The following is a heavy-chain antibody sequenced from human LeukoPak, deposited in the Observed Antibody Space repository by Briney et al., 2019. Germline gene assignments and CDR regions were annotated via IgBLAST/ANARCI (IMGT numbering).Heavy chain of an antibody. CDR1: GFTFSSYG. CDR2: IWYDGSNK. V-gene: IGHV3-33*01. D-gene: IGHD1-26*01. J-gene: IGHJ4*02. Sequence: GGSLRLSCAASGFTFSSYGMHWVRQAPGKGLEWVAVIWYDGSNKCYADSVKGRFTISRDNSKNTLYLQMNSLRAEDTAVYYCARDAAGIVGATPLDYWGQGTLVTVSS. CDR3: ARDAAGIVGATPLDY.